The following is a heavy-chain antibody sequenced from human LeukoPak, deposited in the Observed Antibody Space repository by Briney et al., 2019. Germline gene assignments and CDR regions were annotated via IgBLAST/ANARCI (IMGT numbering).Heavy chain of an antibody. D-gene: IGHD1-26*01. CDR1: GFTFSSYS. CDR3: APHRDGSYPFDY. Sequence: GGSLRLSSAASGFTFSSYSMNWVRQAPGKGLEWVSYISSSSSTIYYADSVKGRFTISRDNAKNLLYLQMNSLRDEDTAVYYCAPHRDGSYPFDYWGQGTLVTVSS. J-gene: IGHJ4*02. V-gene: IGHV3-48*02. CDR2: ISSSSSTI.